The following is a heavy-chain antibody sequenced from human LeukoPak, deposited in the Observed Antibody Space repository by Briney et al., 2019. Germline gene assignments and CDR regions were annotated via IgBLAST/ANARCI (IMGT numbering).Heavy chain of an antibody. D-gene: IGHD2-2*02. Sequence: LPGGSLRLSCAASGFTFSSYAMRWVRQAPGKGPEWVSGISGSGGSTYYADSVKGRFTIARDNSKNTLYLQMNSLRAEDTAVYYCAKGNCRGTSCYSDYWGQGTLVTVSS. CDR1: GFTFSSYA. V-gene: IGHV3-23*01. CDR3: AKGNCRGTSCYSDY. J-gene: IGHJ4*02. CDR2: ISGSGGST.